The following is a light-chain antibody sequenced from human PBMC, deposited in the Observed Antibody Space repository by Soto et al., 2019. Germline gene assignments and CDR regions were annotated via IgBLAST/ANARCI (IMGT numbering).Light chain of an antibody. V-gene: IGLV1-40*01. CDR2: GNS. CDR3: QSYDSSLTGVV. J-gene: IGLJ2*01. Sequence: QLVLTQPPSVSGAPGQRVTISCTGSSSNVGAGYDVHWYQQLPGTAPKLLIYGNSNRPSGVPDRFSGSKSGTSASLAITGLQVDDEADYYCQSYDSSLTGVVFGGGTKLTVL. CDR1: SSNVGAGYD.